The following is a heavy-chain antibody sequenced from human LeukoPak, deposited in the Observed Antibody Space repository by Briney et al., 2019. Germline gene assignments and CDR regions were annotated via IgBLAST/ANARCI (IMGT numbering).Heavy chain of an antibody. D-gene: IGHD6-19*01. V-gene: IGHV4-34*01. CDR2: INHSGST. CDR3: ARGSAVAYHYHYMDV. CDR1: GGSFSGYY. J-gene: IGHJ6*03. Sequence: SETLSLTCAVYGGSFSGYYWSWIRQPPGKGLEWIGEINHSGSTNYNPSLKSRVTISVDTSKNQFSLKLSSLTAADTAVYYCARGSAVAYHYHYMDVWGKGTTVTVSS.